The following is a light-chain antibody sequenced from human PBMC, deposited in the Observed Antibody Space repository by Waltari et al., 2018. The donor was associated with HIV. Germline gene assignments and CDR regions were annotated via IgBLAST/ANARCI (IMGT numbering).Light chain of an antibody. V-gene: IGKV6D-21*02. J-gene: IGKJ1*01. CDR2: YAS. CDR3: HQSSSFPRT. CDR1: QSVSRS. Sequence: DIVLTQSPDFQSVNPKEKVTITCRASQSVSRSLHWFQQKPDQSPKLLIKYASQSISGVPSRFSGSGSGTDFTLTIDGLEADDAAVYFCHQSSSFPRTFGQGTKVEIK.